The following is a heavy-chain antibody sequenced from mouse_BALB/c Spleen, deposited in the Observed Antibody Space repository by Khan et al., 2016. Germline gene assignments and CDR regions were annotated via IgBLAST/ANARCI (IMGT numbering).Heavy chain of an antibody. CDR2: INPSTGYT. V-gene: IGHV1-7*01. Sequence: QVQLQQSGAELAKPGASVKMSCKASDYTFTSYWMHWVKQRPGQGLEWIGYINPSTGYTEYNQKFKDKATLTADKSSSTAYMQLSSLTSEDSAVXYCASYYGSSWYFDVWGAGTTVTVSS. D-gene: IGHD1-1*01. J-gene: IGHJ1*01. CDR1: DYTFTSYW. CDR3: ASYYGSSWYFDV.